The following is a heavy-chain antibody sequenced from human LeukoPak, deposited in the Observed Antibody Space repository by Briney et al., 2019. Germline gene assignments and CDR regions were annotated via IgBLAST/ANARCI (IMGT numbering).Heavy chain of an antibody. D-gene: IGHD1-1*01. V-gene: IGHV3-48*01. J-gene: IGHJ5*02. CDR3: ARRDSTTGTTGCWFDP. Sequence: GGSLRLSCAASGFTFSSYWMSWVRQAPGKGLEWVSYISSSSSTIYYADSVKGRFTISRDNAKNSLYLQMNSLRAEDTAVYYCARRDSTTGTTGCWFDPWGQGTLVTVSS. CDR1: GFTFSSYW. CDR2: ISSSSSTI.